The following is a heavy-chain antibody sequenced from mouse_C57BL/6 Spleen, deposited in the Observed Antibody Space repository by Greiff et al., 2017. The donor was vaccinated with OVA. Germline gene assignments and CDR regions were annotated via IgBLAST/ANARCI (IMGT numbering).Heavy chain of an antibody. CDR2: IDPSDSYT. Sequence: QVQLQQPGAELVKPGASVKLSCKASGYTFTSYWMQWVKQRPGQGLEWIGEIDPSDSYTNYNQKFKGKATLTVDTSSSTAYMQLSSLTSEDSAVYYCAHYDYDVGFAYWGQGTLVTVSA. D-gene: IGHD2-4*01. V-gene: IGHV1-50*01. CDR1: GYTFTSYW. J-gene: IGHJ3*01. CDR3: AHYDYDVGFAY.